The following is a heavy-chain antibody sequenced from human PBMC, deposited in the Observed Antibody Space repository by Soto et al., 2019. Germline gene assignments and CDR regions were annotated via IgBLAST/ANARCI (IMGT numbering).Heavy chain of an antibody. J-gene: IGHJ4*02. CDR3: ARERPRQLRISYFFDY. CDR1: GYTFTNYG. CDR2: ISGYNGKT. Sequence: QVQLVQSGAEVKKPGASVKVSCKASGYTFTNYGVGWVRQAPGQGLEWMGWISGYNGKTYYERKYQDKVIMTTDKSPGTAYMEVRSRKSADTAEYYCARERPRQLRISYFFDYRGPGTLVTDSP. D-gene: IGHD5-18*01. V-gene: IGHV1-18*01.